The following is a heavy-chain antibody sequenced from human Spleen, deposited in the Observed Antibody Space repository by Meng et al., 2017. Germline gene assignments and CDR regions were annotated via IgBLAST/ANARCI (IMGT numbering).Heavy chain of an antibody. J-gene: IGHJ4*02. CDR3: ARGPTTMAHDFDY. CDR1: GGSFSDYD. CDR2: INHSGST. Sequence: QGHLLPWGAGLLKPSETLSLTCLVSGGSFSDYDGSWIRQPPGKGLEWIGEINHSGSTNYNPSLESRATISVDTSQNNLSLKLSSVTAADSAVYYCARGPTTMAHDFDYWGQGTLVTVSS. D-gene: IGHD4-11*01. V-gene: IGHV4-34*01.